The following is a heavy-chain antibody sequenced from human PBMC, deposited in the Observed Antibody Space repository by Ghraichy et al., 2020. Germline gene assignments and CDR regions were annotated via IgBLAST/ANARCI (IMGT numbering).Heavy chain of an antibody. J-gene: IGHJ4*02. CDR3: ARDILPGALPATAIDY. CDR2: IYYSGST. V-gene: IGHV4-61*01. Sequence: SETLSLTCTVSGGSVSSGRYYWTWIRQPPGKGLEWIGYIYYSGSTNYSPSLESRVTISVDTSNNQFSHKLSSVTAADTAVYYCARDILPGALPATAIDYRGQGILVTVSS. CDR1: GGSVSSGRYY. D-gene: IGHD2-15*01.